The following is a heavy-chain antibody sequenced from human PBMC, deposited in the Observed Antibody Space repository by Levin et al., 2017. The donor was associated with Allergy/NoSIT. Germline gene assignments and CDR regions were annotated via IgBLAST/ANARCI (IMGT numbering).Heavy chain of an antibody. J-gene: IGHJ6*02. CDR2: ISAYNGNT. D-gene: IGHD3-10*01. CDR1: GYTFTSYG. Sequence: ASVKVSCKASGYTFTSYGISWVRQAPGQGLEWMGWISAYNGNTNYAQKLQGRVTMTTDTSTSTAYMELRSLRSDDTAVYYCARDQEPDYGSGSYYNGYYYYGMDVWGQGTTVTVSS. V-gene: IGHV1-18*01. CDR3: ARDQEPDYGSGSYYNGYYYYGMDV.